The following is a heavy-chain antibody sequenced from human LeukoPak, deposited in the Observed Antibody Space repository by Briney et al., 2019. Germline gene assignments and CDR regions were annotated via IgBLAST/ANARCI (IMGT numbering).Heavy chain of an antibody. CDR2: IREERGQE. D-gene: IGHD5-18*01. J-gene: IGHJ5*02. CDR3: ASLDTAKQPLANH. CDR1: GLTVSNHW. V-gene: IGHV3-7*03. Sequence: GGSLRLSCVASGLTVSNHWMSWVRQAPGKGLEWVANIREERGQEYYVDSVKGRFTISKNSAKNSLYLQMNTLRVEDTTMYYCASLDTAKQPLANHWGQGTLVTVSS.